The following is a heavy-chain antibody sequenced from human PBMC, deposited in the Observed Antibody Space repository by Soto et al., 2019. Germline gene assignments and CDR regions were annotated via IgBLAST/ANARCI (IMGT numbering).Heavy chain of an antibody. CDR1: GFTFSDYA. CDR3: AKVRTGAAAAPDY. J-gene: IGHJ4*02. CDR2: ASGSGGGT. V-gene: IGHV3-23*01. Sequence: EVQLLESGGGSVHPGESLRLSCAASGFTFSDYAMAWVRQAPGKGLEWVSSASGSGGGTYYADSVKGRFTISRDNSKNTLFLHMTNLTAGDTALDFCAKVRTGAAAAPDYWGQGTLATVPS. D-gene: IGHD2-2*01.